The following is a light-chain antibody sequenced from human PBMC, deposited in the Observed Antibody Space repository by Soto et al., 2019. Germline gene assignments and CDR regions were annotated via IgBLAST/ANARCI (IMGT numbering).Light chain of an antibody. CDR1: QDIKNY. CDR2: DAS. V-gene: IGKV1-33*01. J-gene: IGKJ3*01. CDR3: QQYDNLPFT. Sequence: DIQMTQSPSSLSASVGDRVTITCQASQDIKNYLNWYQQKSGKAPKLLIYDASDLETGVPSRFSGSGSGTDFTFTINSLQPEDIATYYCQQYDNLPFTFGPGTKVDIK.